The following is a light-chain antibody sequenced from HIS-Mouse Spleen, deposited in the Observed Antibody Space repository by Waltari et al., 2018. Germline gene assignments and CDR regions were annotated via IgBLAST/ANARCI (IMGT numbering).Light chain of an antibody. Sequence: QSVLTQPPSASGTPGQRVTISCSGSSSNIGSNYVYWYQQLPGTAPKPLFYRNNQRPSGVPDRSSGSKSGTSASLAISGLRSEDEADYYCAAWDDSLSGPVFGGGTKLTVL. CDR1: SSNIGSNY. CDR3: AAWDDSLSGPV. CDR2: RNN. J-gene: IGLJ3*02. V-gene: IGLV1-47*01.